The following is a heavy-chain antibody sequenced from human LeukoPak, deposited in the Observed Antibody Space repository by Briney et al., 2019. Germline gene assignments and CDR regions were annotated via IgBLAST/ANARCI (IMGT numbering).Heavy chain of an antibody. J-gene: IGHJ4*02. CDR3: AREFPQRITGMDEVDY. CDR1: GFTFSSYS. V-gene: IGHV3-21*01. CDR2: ISSSSSYI. D-gene: IGHD1-20*01. Sequence: GGSLRLSCAASGFTFSSYSMNWVRQAPGKGLEWVSSISSSSSYIYYADSVKGRFTISRDNAKNSLYLQMNSLRAEDTAVYYCAREFPQRITGMDEVDYWGQGTLVTVSS.